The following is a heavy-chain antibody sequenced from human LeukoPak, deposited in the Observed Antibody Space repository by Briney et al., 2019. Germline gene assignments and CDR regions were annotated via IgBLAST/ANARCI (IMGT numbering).Heavy chain of an antibody. D-gene: IGHD3-16*01. CDR2: IRNDGSNK. CDR1: GFTFSTYG. CDR3: AKGGLPPEY. V-gene: IGHV3-30*02. J-gene: IGHJ4*02. Sequence: GGSLRLSCAASGFTFSTYGMHWLRQAPGKGLEWVANIRNDGSNKFYVDSVNGRFTISRDTSNNTLYLQMNSLRTEDTAVYYCAKGGLPPEYWGQGILVTVSS.